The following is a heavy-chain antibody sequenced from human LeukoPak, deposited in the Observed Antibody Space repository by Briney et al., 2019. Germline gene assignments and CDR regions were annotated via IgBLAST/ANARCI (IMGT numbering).Heavy chain of an antibody. V-gene: IGHV3-48*03. J-gene: IGHJ4*02. CDR1: GFTFSSYD. Sequence: GGSLRLSCAASGFTFSSYDMNWVRQAPRKGLEWVSDISSSGSTIYYADSVKGRFTISRDNAKNSLYLQMNSLRAEDTAIYYCARVFCSGGSCYSGHFDYWGQGTLVTVSS. D-gene: IGHD2-15*01. CDR3: ARVFCSGGSCYSGHFDY. CDR2: ISSSGSTI.